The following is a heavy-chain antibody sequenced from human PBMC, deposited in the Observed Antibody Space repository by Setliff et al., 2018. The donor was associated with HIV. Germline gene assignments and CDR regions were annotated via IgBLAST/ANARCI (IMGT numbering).Heavy chain of an antibody. CDR3: ARTTGYYGSGSYYLDY. J-gene: IGHJ4*02. CDR2: IIPIFGTA. CDR1: GDSFSSYD. D-gene: IGHD3-10*01. Sequence: SVKVSCKASGDSFSSYDISWVRQAPGQGLEWMGGIIPIFGTANYAQKFQGRVTITTDESTSTAYMELSSLRFEDTAVYYCARTTGYYGSGSYYLDYWGQGTLVTVSS. V-gene: IGHV1-69*05.